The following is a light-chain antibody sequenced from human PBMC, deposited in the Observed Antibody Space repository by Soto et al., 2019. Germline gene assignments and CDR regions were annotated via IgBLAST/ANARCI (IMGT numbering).Light chain of an antibody. CDR2: DVS. J-gene: IGKJ3*01. V-gene: IGKV1-33*01. CDR3: QQYGSLPFT. CDR1: QDISNY. Sequence: DIQMTQSPSSLSASVGDRVTITCQASQDISNYLNWYQQKPGKAPKLLIHDVSTLETGVPSRFSGSGSGTDFTFTISSLQPEDFATYYCQQYGSLPFTFGPGTKVDIK.